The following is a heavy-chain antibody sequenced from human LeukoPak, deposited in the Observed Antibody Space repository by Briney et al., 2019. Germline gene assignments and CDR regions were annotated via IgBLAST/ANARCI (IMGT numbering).Heavy chain of an antibody. CDR1: GYTFTSYY. Sequence: ASVKVSCKASGYTFTSYYMHWVQQAPGQGLEWMGIINPSGGSTSYAQKFQGRVTMTRDTSTSTVYMELSSLRSEDTAVYYCARDRDYYGSGTPSSFDYWGQGTLVTVSS. CDR2: INPSGGST. D-gene: IGHD3-10*01. J-gene: IGHJ4*02. CDR3: ARDRDYYGSGTPSSFDY. V-gene: IGHV1-46*01.